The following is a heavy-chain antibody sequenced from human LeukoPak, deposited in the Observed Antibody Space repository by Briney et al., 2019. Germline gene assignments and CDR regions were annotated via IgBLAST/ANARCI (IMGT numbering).Heavy chain of an antibody. J-gene: IGHJ4*02. CDR3: ASYYDSWSGYYTYYFDY. V-gene: IGHV3-21*01. D-gene: IGHD3-3*01. CDR1: GFTFSSYS. Sequence: PGGSLRLSCAASGFTFSSYSMNWVRQAPGKGLEWVSSISSSSSYIYYADSVKGRFTISRDNAKNSLYLQMNSLRAEDTAVYYCASYYDSWSGYYTYYFDYWGQGTLVTVSS. CDR2: ISSSSSYI.